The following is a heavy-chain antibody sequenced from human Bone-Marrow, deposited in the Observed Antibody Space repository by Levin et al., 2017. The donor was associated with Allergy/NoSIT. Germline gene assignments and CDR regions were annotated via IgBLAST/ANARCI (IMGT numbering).Heavy chain of an antibody. D-gene: IGHD3-10*01. CDR2: ISYSGRT. V-gene: IGHV4-39*01. CDR1: GGSISSGNYY. CDR3: ARHPAGVSMVRGILTASPLYYMDV. J-gene: IGHJ6*03. Sequence: SETLSLSCTVSGGSISSGNYYWGWIRQPPGTGLEWIGTISYSGRTYYNASLESRVTLSVDTSKNQFSLKLSAVTAEDTAVFYCARHPAGVSMVRGILTASPLYYMDVWGKGTTVTVSS.